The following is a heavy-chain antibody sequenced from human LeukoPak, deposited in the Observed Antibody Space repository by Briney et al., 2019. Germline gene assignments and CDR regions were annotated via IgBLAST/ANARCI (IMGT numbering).Heavy chain of an antibody. CDR3: ATGPRWGSGSYFADY. Sequence: ASVKVSCKVSGYTLTELSMHWGRHAPGKGREGRGGFDPEDGETIYAQKFQGRVTMTEDTSTDTAYMELSSLRSEDTAVYYCATGPRWGSGSYFADYWGQGTLVTVSS. V-gene: IGHV1-24*01. D-gene: IGHD1-26*01. CDR1: GYTLTELS. CDR2: FDPEDGET. J-gene: IGHJ4*02.